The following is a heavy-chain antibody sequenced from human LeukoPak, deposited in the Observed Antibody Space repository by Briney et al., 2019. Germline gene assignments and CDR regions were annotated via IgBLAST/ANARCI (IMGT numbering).Heavy chain of an antibody. Sequence: SETLSLTCAVYGGSFSGYYWSWIRQPPGKGLEWIGEINHSGSTNYNPSLKSRVTISVDTSKNQFSPKLSSVTAADTAVYYCARGVARYFDYWGQGTLVTVSS. V-gene: IGHV4-34*01. CDR1: GGSFSGYY. CDR2: INHSGST. D-gene: IGHD1-14*01. J-gene: IGHJ4*02. CDR3: ARGVARYFDY.